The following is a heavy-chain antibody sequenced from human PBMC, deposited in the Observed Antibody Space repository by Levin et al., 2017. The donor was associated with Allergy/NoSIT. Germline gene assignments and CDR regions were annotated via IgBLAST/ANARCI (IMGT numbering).Heavy chain of an antibody. J-gene: IGHJ3*02. CDR3: AREDGGYYYGSGSAFDI. CDR2: ISSSSSTI. Sequence: GESLKISCAASGFTFSTYSMNWVRQAPGKGLEWVSYISSSSSTIYYADSVKGRFTISRDNAKNSLYLQMNSLRDEDTAVYYCAREDGGYYYGSGSAFDIWGQGTMVTVSS. V-gene: IGHV3-48*02. D-gene: IGHD3-10*01. CDR1: GFTFSTYS.